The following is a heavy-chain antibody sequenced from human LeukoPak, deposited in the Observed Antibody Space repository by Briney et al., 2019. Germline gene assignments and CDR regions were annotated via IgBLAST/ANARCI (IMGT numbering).Heavy chain of an antibody. J-gene: IGHJ4*02. CDR2: INWNGGST. Sequence: PGGSLRLSCAASGFTFDDYGMSWVRQAPGKGLEWVSGINWNGGSTGYADSVMGRFTISRDNAKNSLYLQMNSLRAEDTALYYCARGRYYDSSGYYPVFDYWGQGTLVTVSS. CDR3: ARGRYYDSSGYYPVFDY. CDR1: GFTFDDYG. V-gene: IGHV3-20*04. D-gene: IGHD3-22*01.